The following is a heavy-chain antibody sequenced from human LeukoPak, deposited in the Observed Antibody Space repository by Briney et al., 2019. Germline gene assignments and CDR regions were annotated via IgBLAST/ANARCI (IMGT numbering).Heavy chain of an antibody. D-gene: IGHD3-22*01. CDR2: ISGSGGST. CDR1: GFTFSSYG. J-gene: IGHJ5*02. Sequence: GGSLRLSCAASGFTFSSYGMHWVRQAPGKGLEWVSAISGSGGSTYYADSVKGRFTISRDNSKNTLYLQMNSLRAEDTAVYYCAKETQHDITMIVVVITRPLNWFDPWGQGTLVTVSS. V-gene: IGHV3-23*01. CDR3: AKETQHDITMIVVVITRPLNWFDP.